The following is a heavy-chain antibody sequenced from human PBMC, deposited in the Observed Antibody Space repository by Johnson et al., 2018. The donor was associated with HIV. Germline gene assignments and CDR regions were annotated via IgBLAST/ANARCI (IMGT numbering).Heavy chain of an antibody. CDR3: AKGQVARGAFDI. CDR2: IWFDGNTE. Sequence: QVQLVESGGGVVQPGRSLRLSCAASGFTFSNYGMHWVRQAPGTGLEWVAIIWFDGNTEYYADSVKGRFTISRDNSKNTLYLQMNSLRVEDTAVYYCAKGQVARGAFDIWGQGTMVTVSS. CDR1: GFTFSNYG. V-gene: IGHV3-33*06. J-gene: IGHJ3*02. D-gene: IGHD2-15*01.